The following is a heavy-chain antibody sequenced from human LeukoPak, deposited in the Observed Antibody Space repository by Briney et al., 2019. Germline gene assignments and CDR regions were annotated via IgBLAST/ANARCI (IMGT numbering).Heavy chain of an antibody. J-gene: IGHJ6*02. CDR1: EFTFSSYA. V-gene: IGHV3-30-3*01. Sequence: GGSLRLSCAASEFTFSSYAMHWVRQALGKGLEWVAVISYDGSNKYYADTVKGRFTISRDNSKNTLYLQMNSLRAEDTAVYYCARDGSTMIVVVTTEGYGMDVWGQGTTVTVSS. CDR2: ISYDGSNK. D-gene: IGHD3-22*01. CDR3: ARDGSTMIVVVTTEGYGMDV.